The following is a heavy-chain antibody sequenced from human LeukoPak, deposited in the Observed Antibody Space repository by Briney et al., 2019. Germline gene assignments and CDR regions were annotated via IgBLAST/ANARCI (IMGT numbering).Heavy chain of an antibody. CDR2: ISYSGST. D-gene: IGHD1-26*01. CDR3: ARDGSYYRDWFDP. V-gene: IGHV4-39*07. CDR1: GGSISSSSYY. J-gene: IGHJ5*02. Sequence: SETLSLTCTVSGGSISSSSYYWGWIRLPPGKGLEWIGSISYSGSTYYNPSLKSRVTISVDTSKNQFSLKLSSVTAADTAVYYCARDGSYYRDWFDPWGQGTLVTVS.